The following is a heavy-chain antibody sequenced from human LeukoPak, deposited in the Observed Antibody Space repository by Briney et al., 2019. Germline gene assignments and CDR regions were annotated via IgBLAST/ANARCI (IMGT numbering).Heavy chain of an antibody. CDR3: ARDRIIYGDYGDAFDI. J-gene: IGHJ3*02. V-gene: IGHV3-21*01. D-gene: IGHD4-17*01. Sequence: GGPLRLSCAASGFTFSSYSMNWVRQAPGKGLEWVSSISSSSNYIYYADSVKGRFTISRNNAKNSLYLQMNSLRAEDTAVYYCARDRIIYGDYGDAFDIWGQGTMVTVSS. CDR2: ISSSSNYI. CDR1: GFTFSSYS.